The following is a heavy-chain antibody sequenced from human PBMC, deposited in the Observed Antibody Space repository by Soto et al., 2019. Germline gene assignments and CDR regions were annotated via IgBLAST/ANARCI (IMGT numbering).Heavy chain of an antibody. J-gene: IGHJ6*02. CDR3: VXVDNYVTPTPQDV. D-gene: IGHD3-16*01. CDR1: GYIFVNYG. Sequence: QVQLVQSGDEVKKPGASVKVSCKASGYIFVNYGIAWVRQAPGQGLEWMGWISPYTGNTHSATKVQGRLTMTTDTXXXXXXXXXXXXXXDXXXXXXXVXVDNYVTPTPQDVWGQGTTVTVSS. CDR2: ISPYTGNT. V-gene: IGHV1-18*01.